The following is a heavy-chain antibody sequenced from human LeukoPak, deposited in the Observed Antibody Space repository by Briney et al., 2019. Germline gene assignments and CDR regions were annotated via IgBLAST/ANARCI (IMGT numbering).Heavy chain of an antibody. CDR1: GFTFSSYA. CDR2: ISSNGGST. Sequence: GGSLRLSCAASGFTFSSYAMHWVRQAPGKGLEYVSAISSNGGSTYYANSVKGRFTISRDNSKNTLYLQMGSLRAEDMAVYYCARGAVDTAMVRDYYYYYGMDVWGQGTTVTVSS. V-gene: IGHV3-64*01. J-gene: IGHJ6*02. CDR3: ARGAVDTAMVRDYYYYYGMDV. D-gene: IGHD5-18*01.